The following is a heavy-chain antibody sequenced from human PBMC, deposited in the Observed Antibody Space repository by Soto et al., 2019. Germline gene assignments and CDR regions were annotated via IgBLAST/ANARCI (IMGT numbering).Heavy chain of an antibody. D-gene: IGHD2-2*01. Sequence: PSETLSLTCTVSGGSISSGGYYWSWIRQHPGKGLEWIGYIYYSGSTYYNPSLKSRVTISVDTSKNQFSLKLSSVAAADTAVYYCAVVVPARFDYWGQGTLVTVSS. V-gene: IGHV4-31*03. J-gene: IGHJ4*02. CDR3: AVVVPARFDY. CDR2: IYYSGST. CDR1: GGSISSGGYY.